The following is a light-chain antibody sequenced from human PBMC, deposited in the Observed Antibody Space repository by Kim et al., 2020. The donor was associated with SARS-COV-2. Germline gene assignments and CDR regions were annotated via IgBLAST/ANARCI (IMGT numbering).Light chain of an antibody. CDR1: QGISDF. V-gene: IGKV1-17*03. CDR2: AAS. J-gene: IGKJ1*01. Sequence: DIQMTQSPSVTSASIGDRVTITCRASQGISDFLAWFQQKPGNAPKRLIYAASTLQSGVPSRFSGSGSGTEFTLTISSLQPEDFATYYCLQYNSFPWTFGQGTKVDIK. CDR3: LQYNSFPWT.